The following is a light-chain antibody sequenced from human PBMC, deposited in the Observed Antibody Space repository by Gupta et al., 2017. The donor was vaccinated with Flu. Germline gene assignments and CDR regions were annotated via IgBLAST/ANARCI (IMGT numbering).Light chain of an antibody. CDR2: KAS. Sequence: ITCPASHSSTGWMSWYQQTPGKAPKLLIYKASMLERGVPRRCSGRGGGTEFTLTNSRLQADDFATYYCQDYNSYWAFGQGTKVEIK. CDR1: HSSTGW. V-gene: IGKV1-5*03. J-gene: IGKJ1*01. CDR3: QDYNSYWA.